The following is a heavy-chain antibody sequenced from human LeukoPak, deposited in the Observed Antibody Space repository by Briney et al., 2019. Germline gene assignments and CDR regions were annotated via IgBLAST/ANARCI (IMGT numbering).Heavy chain of an antibody. Sequence: PGRSLRLSCAASGFTFSSYAMHWVRQAPGKGLEWVGRIKSKTDGGTTDYAAPVKGRFTISRDDSKNTLYLQMNSLKTEDTAVYYCTTTLVPAAPYYFDYWGQGTLVTVSS. CDR3: TTTLVPAAPYYFDY. J-gene: IGHJ4*02. V-gene: IGHV3-15*01. CDR1: GFTFSSYA. CDR2: IKSKTDGGTT. D-gene: IGHD2-2*01.